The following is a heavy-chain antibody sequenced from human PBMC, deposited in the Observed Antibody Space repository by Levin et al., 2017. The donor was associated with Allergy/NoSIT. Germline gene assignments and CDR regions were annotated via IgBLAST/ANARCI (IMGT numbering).Heavy chain of an antibody. Sequence: KASETLSLTCSVSGGYMGSYYWNWIRQSPGKGLECIGNVYGSGDTKYNPSLKSRVTISIDTSRNQFSLKLNSVTAADTAVYYCARGNVLTSFDYWGQGTLVIVSS. CDR1: GGYMGSYY. CDR2: VYGSGDT. CDR3: ARGNVLTSFDY. V-gene: IGHV4-59*01. D-gene: IGHD6-6*01. J-gene: IGHJ4*02.